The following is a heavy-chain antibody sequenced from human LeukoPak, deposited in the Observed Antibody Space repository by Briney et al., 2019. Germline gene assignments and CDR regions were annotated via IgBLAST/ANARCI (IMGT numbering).Heavy chain of an antibody. Sequence: QPGRSLRLSCGASGFTFSNNVMHWVRQAPGRGLEWVAMISYDGGSKYYADSVKGRFSISRDNSKNTLHLEMNSLRTEDTAVYYCARGELRPIYYYMDVWGKGTTVTVSS. V-gene: IGHV3-30-3*01. J-gene: IGHJ6*03. CDR2: ISYDGGSK. D-gene: IGHD1-26*01. CDR1: GFTFSNNV. CDR3: ARGELRPIYYYMDV.